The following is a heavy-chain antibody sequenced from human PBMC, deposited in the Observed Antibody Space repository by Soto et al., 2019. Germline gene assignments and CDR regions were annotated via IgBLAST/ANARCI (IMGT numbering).Heavy chain of an antibody. D-gene: IGHD2-2*01. Sequence: GGSLRLSCAASGFTFSSYAMSWVRQAPGKGLEWVSAISGSGGSTYYADSVKGRFTISRDNSKNTLYLQMNSLRAEDTAVYYCAKAPGYCSSTSCYDAFDIWGQGTMVTVSS. CDR2: ISGSGGST. CDR1: GFTFSSYA. V-gene: IGHV3-23*01. CDR3: AKAPGYCSSTSCYDAFDI. J-gene: IGHJ3*02.